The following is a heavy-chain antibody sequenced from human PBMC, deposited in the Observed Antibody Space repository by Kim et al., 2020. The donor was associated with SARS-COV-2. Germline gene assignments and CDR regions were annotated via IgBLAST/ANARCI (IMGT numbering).Heavy chain of an antibody. CDR3: ARETYSSSWYGVEGGGYYYYGMDV. CDR1: GYTFTSYG. V-gene: IGHV1-18*01. Sequence: ASVKVSCKASGYTFTSYGISWVRQAPGQGLEWMGWISAYNGNTNYAQKLQGRVTMTTDTSTSTAYMELRSLRSDDTAVYYCARETYSSSWYGVEGGGYYYYGMDVWGQGTTVTVSS. D-gene: IGHD6-13*01. J-gene: IGHJ6*02. CDR2: ISAYNGNT.